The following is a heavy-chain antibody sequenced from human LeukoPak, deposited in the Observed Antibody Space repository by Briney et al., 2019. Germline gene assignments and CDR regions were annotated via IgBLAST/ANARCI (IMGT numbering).Heavy chain of an antibody. J-gene: IGHJ4*02. Sequence: PSETLSLTCAVSGGSISSSNWWSWVRQPPGKGLEWIGSIYYSGSTYYNPSLKSRVTISVDTSKNQFSLKLSSVTAADTAVYYCARGRCSSTSCYAAYWGQGALVTVSS. CDR3: ARGRCSSTSCYAAY. CDR1: GGSISSSNW. V-gene: IGHV4-4*02. CDR2: IYYSGST. D-gene: IGHD2-2*01.